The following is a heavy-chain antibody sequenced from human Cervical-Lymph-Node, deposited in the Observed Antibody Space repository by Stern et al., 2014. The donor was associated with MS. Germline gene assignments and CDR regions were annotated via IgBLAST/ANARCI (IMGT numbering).Heavy chain of an antibody. CDR2: IFPVGSDI. Sequence: VQLVQSGPEVKRPGESLKISCQASGYTFTSYWIGGVRPMPVKGLEWIAIIFPVGSDIRYSPSFQGQVTISADKSSSTAYLQWNNLKASDTAIYYCARQRYFDYWGQGTLVTVSS. CDR1: GYTFTSYW. J-gene: IGHJ4*02. CDR3: ARQRYFDY. V-gene: IGHV5-51*01.